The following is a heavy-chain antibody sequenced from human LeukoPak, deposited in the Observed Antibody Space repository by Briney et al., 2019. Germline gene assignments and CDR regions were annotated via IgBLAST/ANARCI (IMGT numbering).Heavy chain of an antibody. CDR3: ASQCSSTSCYDPNAFDI. CDR2: INPSGGST. J-gene: IGHJ3*02. Sequence: ASVKVSCKASGYTFTSYYMHWVRQAPGQGLEWMGIINPSGGSTSYAQKFQGRVTMTRDTSTSTVYMELSSLRSEDTAVYNCASQCSSTSCYDPNAFDIWGQGTMVTVSS. V-gene: IGHV1-46*01. D-gene: IGHD2-2*01. CDR1: GYTFTSYY.